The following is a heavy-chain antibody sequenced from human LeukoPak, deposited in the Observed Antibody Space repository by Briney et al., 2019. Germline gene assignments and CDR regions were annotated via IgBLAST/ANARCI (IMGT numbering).Heavy chain of an antibody. CDR2: IYSSGST. D-gene: IGHD5-18*01. J-gene: IGHJ4*02. V-gene: IGHV4-4*08. Sequence: PSETLSLTCNVSGGSIRGYYWSWIRQPPGKGLEWIGYIYSSGSTNYNPSLKSRVTMSVDTSKNQFSLKVSSVTAADTAVYYCARDRGGYQNDYWGQGTLVTVSS. CDR1: GGSIRGYY. CDR3: ARDRGGYQNDY.